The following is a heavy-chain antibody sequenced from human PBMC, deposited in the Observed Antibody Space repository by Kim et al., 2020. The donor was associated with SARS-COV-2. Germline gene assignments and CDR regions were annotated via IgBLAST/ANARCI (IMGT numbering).Heavy chain of an antibody. CDR3: ARRRSGGSYNYYYGMDV. CDR1: GGSISSGGYY. Sequence: SETLSLTCTVSGGSISSGGYYWSWIRQHPGKGLEWIGYIYYSGSTYYNPSLKSRVTISVDTSKNQFSLKLSSVTAADTAVYYCARRRSGGSYNYYYGMDVWGQGTTVTVSS. J-gene: IGHJ6*02. V-gene: IGHV4-31*03. CDR2: IYYSGST. D-gene: IGHD2-15*01.